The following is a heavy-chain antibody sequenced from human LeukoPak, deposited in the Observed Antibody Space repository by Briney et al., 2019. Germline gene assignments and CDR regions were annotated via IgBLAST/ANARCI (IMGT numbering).Heavy chain of an antibody. V-gene: IGHV1-24*01. Sequence: ASVKVSCKVSGYTLTELSIHWVRQAPGKGLEWMGGFDPEDGETIYAQKFQGRVTMTEDTSTDTAYMELSSLRSEDTAVYYCATGQDILTGYFDYWGQGTLVTVSS. CDR2: FDPEDGET. CDR3: ATGQDILTGYFDY. CDR1: GYTLTELS. J-gene: IGHJ4*02. D-gene: IGHD3-9*01.